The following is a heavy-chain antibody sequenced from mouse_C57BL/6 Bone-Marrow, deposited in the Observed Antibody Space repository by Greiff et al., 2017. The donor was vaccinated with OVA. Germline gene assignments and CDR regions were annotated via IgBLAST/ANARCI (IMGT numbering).Heavy chain of an antibody. CDR1: GYTFTSYG. D-gene: IGHD2-3*01. V-gene: IGHV1-81*01. Sequence: QVQLQQSGAELARPGASVKLSCKASGYTFTSYGISWVKQRTGQGLEWIGEIYPRSGNTYYNEKFKGKATLTADKSSSTAYMELRSLTSEDSAVDFCARFECYYLFACWGQGTLVTVSA. CDR2: IYPRSGNT. J-gene: IGHJ3*01. CDR3: ARFECYYLFAC.